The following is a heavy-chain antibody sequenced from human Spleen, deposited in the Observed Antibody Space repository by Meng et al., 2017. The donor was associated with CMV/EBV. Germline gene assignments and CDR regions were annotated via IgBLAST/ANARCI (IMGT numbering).Heavy chain of an antibody. CDR1: GFTFNNCA. Sequence: SCSVSGFTFNNCAMGCVRQAPGKGLEWVSAITARGDSTFYADSVKGRFTISRDNSKNTLYLHMNSLRAEDTALYYCAKDFSSGWYFHYWGQGTLVTVSS. CDR3: AKDFSSGWYFHY. V-gene: IGHV3-23*01. CDR2: ITARGDST. D-gene: IGHD3-22*01. J-gene: IGHJ4*02.